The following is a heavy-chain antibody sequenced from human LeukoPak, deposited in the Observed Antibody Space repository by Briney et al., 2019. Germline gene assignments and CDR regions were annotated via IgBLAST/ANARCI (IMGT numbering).Heavy chain of an antibody. CDR1: GFTFSSYW. Sequence: GGSLRLSCAASGFTFSSYWMSWVRQAPGKGLEWVANIKQDGSERYYVDSVKGRFTISRDNAKNSLYLQMNSLRAEDTAVYYCARERIAANNWFDPWGQGTLVTVSS. J-gene: IGHJ5*02. CDR2: IKQDGSER. D-gene: IGHD6-25*01. CDR3: ARERIAANNWFDP. V-gene: IGHV3-7*01.